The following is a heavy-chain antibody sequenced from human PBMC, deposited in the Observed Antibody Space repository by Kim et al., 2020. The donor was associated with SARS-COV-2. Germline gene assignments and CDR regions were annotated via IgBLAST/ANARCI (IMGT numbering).Heavy chain of an antibody. J-gene: IGHJ4*02. CDR3: ARDHASEPHVYSNYGPRY. CDR1: GYTFTSYA. Sequence: ASVKVSCKASGYTFTSYAMNWVRQAPGQGLEWMGWINTNTGNPTYAQGFTGRFVFSLDTSVSTAYLQISSLKAEDTAVYYCARDHASEPHVYSNYGPRYWGQGTLDTVST. D-gene: IGHD4-4*01. CDR2: INTNTGNP. V-gene: IGHV7-4-1*02.